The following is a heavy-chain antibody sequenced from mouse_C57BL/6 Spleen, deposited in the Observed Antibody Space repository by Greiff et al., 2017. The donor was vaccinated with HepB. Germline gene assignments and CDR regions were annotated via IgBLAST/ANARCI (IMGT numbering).Heavy chain of an antibody. CDR3: ARGSWAYFDY. Sequence: DVQLVESEGGLVQPGSSMKLSCTASGFTFSDYYMAWVRQVPEKGLEWVANINYDGSSTYYLDSLKSRFIISRDNAKNILYLQMSSLKSEDTATYYCARGSWAYFDYRGQGTTLTVSS. J-gene: IGHJ2*01. V-gene: IGHV5-16*01. D-gene: IGHD4-1*01. CDR2: INYDGSST. CDR1: GFTFSDYY.